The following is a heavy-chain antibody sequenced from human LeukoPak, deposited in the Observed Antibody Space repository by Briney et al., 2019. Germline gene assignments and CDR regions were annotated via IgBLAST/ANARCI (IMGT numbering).Heavy chain of an antibody. V-gene: IGHV4-59*01. CDR1: GGSISSYY. CDR3: ARGGYYDSSGYYPHYYYYYYMDV. J-gene: IGHJ6*03. CDR2: IYYSGST. Sequence: SETLSLTCTVSGGSISSYYWSWIRQAPGKGLEWIGYIYYSGSTNYNPSLKSRVTISVDTSKNQFSLKLSSVTAADTAVYYCARGGYYDSSGYYPHYYYYYYMDVWGKGTTVTVSS. D-gene: IGHD3-22*01.